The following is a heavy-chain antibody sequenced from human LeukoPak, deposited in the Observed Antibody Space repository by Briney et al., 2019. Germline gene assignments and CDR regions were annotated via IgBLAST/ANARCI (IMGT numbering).Heavy chain of an antibody. CDR3: ARMTTLTWFDP. J-gene: IGHJ5*02. V-gene: IGHV4-61*02. CDR1: GGSISSDSYY. Sequence: SQTLSLTCTVSGGSISSDSYYWSWIRQPARKALEWIGRIYTSGSTNYNPSLKSRVTISVDTSKNQFSLKLSSVPATDTAVYYCARMTTLTWFDPWGHGTLVTVSS. CDR2: IYTSGST. D-gene: IGHD4-11*01.